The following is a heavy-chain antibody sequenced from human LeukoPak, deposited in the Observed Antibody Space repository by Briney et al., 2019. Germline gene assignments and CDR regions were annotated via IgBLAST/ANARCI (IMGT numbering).Heavy chain of an antibody. CDR1: GLTFSNYN. J-gene: IGHJ5*02. CDR3: ATDLIHYYASGAKT. Sequence: GGSLRLSCAASGLTFSNYNMNWVRQAPGKGLEWVSSISTSGSYIYYANSMKGRFTISRDNAKNSLYLQMKSLRVEDSAVYYCATDLIHYYASGAKTWGQGTLVTVSS. D-gene: IGHD3-10*01. V-gene: IGHV3-21*01. CDR2: ISTSGSYI.